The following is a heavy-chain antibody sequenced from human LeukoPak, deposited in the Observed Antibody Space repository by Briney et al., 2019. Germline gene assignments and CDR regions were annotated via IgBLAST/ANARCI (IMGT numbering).Heavy chain of an antibody. V-gene: IGHV3-15*01. CDR2: IKSKTDGGTT. D-gene: IGHD3-3*01. J-gene: IGHJ3*02. Sequence: PGGSLRLSCAASGFTFSNAWMSWVRQAPGKGLEWVGRIKSKTDGGTTDYAAPVKGRFTISRDDSKNTLYLQMNSLKTEDTAVYYCTTGDVLRFLEWLLGLDAFDIWGQGTMVTVSS. CDR1: GFTFSNAW. CDR3: TTGDVLRFLEWLLGLDAFDI.